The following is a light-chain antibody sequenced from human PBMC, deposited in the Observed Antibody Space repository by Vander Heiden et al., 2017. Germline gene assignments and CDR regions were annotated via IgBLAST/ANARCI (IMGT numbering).Light chain of an antibody. J-gene: IGLJ1*01. Sequence: QPVLTQPPSTSGTHGQRVTISCSGSSSNIGRNNVNWYQQLPGSTPKLLIYSNNQRPSGVPDRFSGSKSGTSASLAISGPQSEDEADYYCATWDDGLNHYFVFGTGTRVTVL. CDR1: SSNIGRNN. CDR3: ATWDDGLNHYFV. CDR2: SNN. V-gene: IGLV1-44*01.